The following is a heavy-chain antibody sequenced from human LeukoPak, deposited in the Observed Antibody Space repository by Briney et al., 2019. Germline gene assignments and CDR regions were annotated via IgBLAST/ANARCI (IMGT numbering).Heavy chain of an antibody. CDR2: IYYSGST. J-gene: IGHJ4*02. Sequence: SETLSLTCTVSGGSISSSSYYWSWIRQPPGKGLEWIGYIYYSGSTNYNPSLKGRVTISVDTSKNQFSLKLSSVTAADTAVYYCARDDYYGSGMADYWGQGTLVTVSS. D-gene: IGHD3-10*01. V-gene: IGHV4-61*01. CDR1: GGSISSSSYY. CDR3: ARDDYYGSGMADY.